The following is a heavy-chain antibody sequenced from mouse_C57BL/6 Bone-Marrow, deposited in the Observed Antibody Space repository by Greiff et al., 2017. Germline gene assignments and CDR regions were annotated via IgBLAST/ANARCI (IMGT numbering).Heavy chain of an antibody. D-gene: IGHD4-1*01. J-gene: IGHJ3*01. CDR1: GFTFSDYG. V-gene: IGHV5-15*01. CDR2: ISNLAYSI. CDR3: AREGTGAAWFAY. Sequence: DVKVEESGGGLVQPGGSLKLSCAASGFTFSDYGMAWVRQAPRKGPEWVAFISNLAYSIYYADTVTGRFTISRENAKNTLYLEMSSLRSEDTAMYYWAREGTGAAWFAYWGQGTLVTVSA.